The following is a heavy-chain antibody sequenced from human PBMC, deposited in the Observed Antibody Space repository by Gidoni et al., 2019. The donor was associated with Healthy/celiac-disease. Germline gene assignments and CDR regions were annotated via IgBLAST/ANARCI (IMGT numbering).Heavy chain of an antibody. V-gene: IGHV1-2*02. CDR1: GYTFTGYS. CDR2: INPNSGGT. J-gene: IGHJ6*02. CDR3: ARDIVVVVAATGYYYYGMDV. D-gene: IGHD2-15*01. Sequence: QAQLVQSGAEVKKPGASVKGSCKASGYTFTGYSMHWVRQAPGQGLEWMGWINPNSGGTNYAQKFQGRVTMTRDTSISTAYMELSRLRSDDTAVYYCARDIVVVVAATGYYYYGMDVWGQGTTVTVSS.